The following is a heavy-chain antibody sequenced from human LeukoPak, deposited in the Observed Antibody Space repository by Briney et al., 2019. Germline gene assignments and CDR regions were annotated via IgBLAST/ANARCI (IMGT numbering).Heavy chain of an antibody. Sequence: GGLRLSCAASGFSVRSNYISWVRQAPGKGLEWVSMIYSDGSIFHADSVKGRFTMSRDNSRNTLDLQMNSLRVEDTAVYFCARDRRRLRGMNGDGDAFDIWGQGTMVTVSS. CDR3: ARDRRRLRGMNGDGDAFDI. D-gene: IGHD1-1*01. CDR2: IYSDGSI. J-gene: IGHJ3*02. CDR1: GFSVRSNY. V-gene: IGHV3-53*01.